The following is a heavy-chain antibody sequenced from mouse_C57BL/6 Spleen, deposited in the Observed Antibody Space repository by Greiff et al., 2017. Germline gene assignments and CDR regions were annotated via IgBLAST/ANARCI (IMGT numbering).Heavy chain of an antibody. D-gene: IGHD1-1*01. CDR3: ARGETGSSYDYYAMDY. CDR2: IDPNSGGT. V-gene: IGHV1-72*01. CDR1: GYTLTSYW. J-gene: IGHJ4*01. Sequence: QVQLQQPGAELGKPGASVKLSCKASGYTLTSYWMHWVKQRPGRGLEWIGRIDPNSGGTKYNEKFKSKATLTVDKPSSTSYMQLSSLTSEDSAVYYCARGETGSSYDYYAMDYWGQGTSVTVSS.